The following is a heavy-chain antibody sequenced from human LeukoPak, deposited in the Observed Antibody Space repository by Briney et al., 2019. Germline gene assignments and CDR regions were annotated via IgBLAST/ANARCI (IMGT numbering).Heavy chain of an antibody. CDR3: ARDWLYAFDI. CDR2: IGTSSSAI. V-gene: IGHV3-48*02. Sequence: PGGSLRLSCAASGFXFSSYSINWVRQAPGKGLEWISFIGTSSSAIYYADSVKGRFTISRDNAKNSLYLQMNSLRDGDTAVYYCARDWLYAFDIWGQGTMVTVSS. D-gene: IGHD6-19*01. J-gene: IGHJ3*02. CDR1: GFXFSSYS.